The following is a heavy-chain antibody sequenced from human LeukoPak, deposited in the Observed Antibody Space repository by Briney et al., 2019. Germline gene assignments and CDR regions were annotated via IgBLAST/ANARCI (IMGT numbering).Heavy chain of an antibody. J-gene: IGHJ4*02. CDR2: IYYSGNT. CDR1: GGSISGYY. CDR3: ARWVRSSEAYYFDY. Sequence: PSETLSLTCTVSGGSISGYYWSWIRQPPGKGPEWIGYIYYSGNTNYNPSLKSRVTISVDTSKNQFSLKLNSVTAADTAVYYCARWVRSSEAYYFDYWGQGTLVTVSS. V-gene: IGHV4-59*08. D-gene: IGHD6-25*01.